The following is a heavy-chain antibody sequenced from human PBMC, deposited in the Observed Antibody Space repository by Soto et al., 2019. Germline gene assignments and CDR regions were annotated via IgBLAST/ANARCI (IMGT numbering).Heavy chain of an antibody. V-gene: IGHV3-30-3*01. Sequence: QVLLVESGGGVVQPGRSLRLSCAASEFTFSTYPMHWVRQAPGKGLEWVAVISYDETNKYYADSVKGRFTISRDNSKNTLYLQMNNLRADDTAVYYCARGASDFWGAYPEIHFFHYWGHGTLVTVSS. CDR2: ISYDETNK. J-gene: IGHJ4*01. CDR1: EFTFSTYP. D-gene: IGHD3-3*01. CDR3: ARGASDFWGAYPEIHFFHY.